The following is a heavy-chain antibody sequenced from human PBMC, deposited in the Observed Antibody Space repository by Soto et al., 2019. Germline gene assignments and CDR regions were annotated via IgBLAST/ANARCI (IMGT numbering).Heavy chain of an antibody. CDR2: IYYSGST. J-gene: IGHJ4*02. CDR3: ARAIGGDYQIFDY. D-gene: IGHD4-17*01. CDR1: GGSISSGDYY. Sequence: PSETLSLTCTVSGGSISSGDYYWSWIRQPPGKGLEWIGYIYYSGSTYYNPSLKSRVTISVDTSKYQFSLKLSSVTAADTAVYYCARAIGGDYQIFDYWGQGTLVTVSS. V-gene: IGHV4-30-4*01.